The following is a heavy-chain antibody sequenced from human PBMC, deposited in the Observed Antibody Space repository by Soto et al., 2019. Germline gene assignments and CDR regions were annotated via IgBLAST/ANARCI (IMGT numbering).Heavy chain of an antibody. J-gene: IGHJ4*02. CDR2: IIPIFGSA. CDR1: GGTFNTYA. CDR3: AREANKYDADGPQSGLLEY. V-gene: IGHV1-69*01. D-gene: IGHD3-16*01. Sequence: QVQLVQSGAAVKKPGSSVKVSCKTSGGTFNTYAFTWVRQAPGQGLEWMGGIIPIFGSANYAQKFQGRVTITADEPTSTAYMELSSLRSEDTAVYFCAREANKYDADGPQSGLLEYWGQGTLVTVSS.